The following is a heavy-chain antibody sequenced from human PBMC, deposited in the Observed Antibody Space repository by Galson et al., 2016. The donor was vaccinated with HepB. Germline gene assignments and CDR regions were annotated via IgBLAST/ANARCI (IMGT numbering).Heavy chain of an antibody. CDR1: GGPISNNNYY. CDR2: IYYRGST. Sequence: SETLSLTCTVSGGPISNNNYYWVWIRQPPGKGLELIGSIYYRGSTYYNPSLESRVTISVDTSRNQFSLKLSSVSAADTAIYYCARDRLDSGDYHWYFDLWGRGTLVTVSS. CDR3: ARDRLDSGDYHWYFDL. D-gene: IGHD4-17*01. V-gene: IGHV4-39*07. J-gene: IGHJ2*01.